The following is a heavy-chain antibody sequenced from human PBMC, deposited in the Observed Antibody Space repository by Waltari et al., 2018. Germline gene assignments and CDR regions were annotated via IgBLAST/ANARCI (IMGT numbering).Heavy chain of an antibody. J-gene: IGHJ6*02. D-gene: IGHD2-8*02. CDR3: ARQAISPSWYWYGMDV. V-gene: IGHV3-53*01. Sequence: EVQLVESGGGLIQPGGSLRLSCAASGFTVSSNSMTWVRQAPGKGLEWVSVIYSGGSTYYADSVKGRFTISRDNSKNTLYLQMNSLRAEDTAVYYCARQAISPSWYWYGMDVWGQGTTVTVSS. CDR1: GFTVSSNS. CDR2: IYSGGST.